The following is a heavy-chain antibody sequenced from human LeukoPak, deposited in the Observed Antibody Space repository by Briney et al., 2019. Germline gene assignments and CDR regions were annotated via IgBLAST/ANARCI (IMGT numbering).Heavy chain of an antibody. D-gene: IGHD5/OR15-5a*01. CDR3: ARLVGLSTTASY. Sequence: GASVKVSCKASGYTFIGYYLHWVRQAPGQGLEWMGWINPTSGGTNYAQKFQGRVTMTRDTSINTAYMELSRLTSDDTAVYYCARLVGLSTTASYWGQGTLVIVSS. CDR2: INPTSGGT. CDR1: GYTFIGYY. V-gene: IGHV1-2*02. J-gene: IGHJ4*02.